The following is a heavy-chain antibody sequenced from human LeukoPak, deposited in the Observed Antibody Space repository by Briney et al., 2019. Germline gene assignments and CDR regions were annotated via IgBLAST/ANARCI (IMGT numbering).Heavy chain of an antibody. J-gene: IGHJ4*02. D-gene: IGHD5-18*01. CDR2: INPNSGGT. CDR1: GYTFTGYY. V-gene: IGHV1-2*06. CDR3: ARDSYGRKFVY. Sequence: GASVKVSRKASGYTFTGYYMHWVRQAPGQGLEWMGRINPNSGGTNYAQKFQGRVTMTRDTSISTAYMELSRLRSDDTAVYYCARDSYGRKFVYWGQGTLVTVSS.